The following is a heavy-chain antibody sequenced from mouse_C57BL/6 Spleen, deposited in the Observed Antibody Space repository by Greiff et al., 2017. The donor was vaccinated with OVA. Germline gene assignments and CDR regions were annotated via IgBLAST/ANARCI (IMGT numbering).Heavy chain of an antibody. V-gene: IGHV5-17*01. D-gene: IGHD2-4*01. CDR1: GFTFSDYG. Sequence: EVMLVESGGGLVKPGGSLKLSCAASGFTFSDYGMHWVRQAPEKGLEWVAYISSGSSTIYYADTVQGRLTISRDNAKNTLFLQMTSLRSEDTAMYYCARPYDCEGAMDYWGQGTSVTVSS. J-gene: IGHJ4*01. CDR3: ARPYDCEGAMDY. CDR2: ISSGSSTI.